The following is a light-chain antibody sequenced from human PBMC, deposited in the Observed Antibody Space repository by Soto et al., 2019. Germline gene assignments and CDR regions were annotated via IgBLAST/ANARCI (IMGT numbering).Light chain of an antibody. Sequence: DIVMTQSPDSLAVSLGERATINCKSSQSVLYSSNNKNYLAWYQQKAGQPPKLLIYWASTRESGVPDRFSGSGSGTDFTLTISSLQAEDVAVYYCQQCYSTPVTFGGGTKVDIK. CDR3: QQCYSTPVT. J-gene: IGKJ4*01. CDR2: WAS. V-gene: IGKV4-1*01. CDR1: QSVLYSSNNKNY.